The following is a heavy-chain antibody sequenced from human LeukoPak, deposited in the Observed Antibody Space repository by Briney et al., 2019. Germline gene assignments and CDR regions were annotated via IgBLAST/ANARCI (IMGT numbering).Heavy chain of an antibody. D-gene: IGHD4-23*01. CDR3: AREAGYGGNSLDY. V-gene: IGHV1-18*01. Sequence: GASVKVSCKASGYTFTSYGISWVRQAPGQGLEWMGWISAYNGNTNYAQKFQGRVTMTRDMSTSTVYMELSSLRSEDTAVYYCAREAGYGGNSLDYWGQGTLVTVSS. CDR1: GYTFTSYG. CDR2: ISAYNGNT. J-gene: IGHJ4*02.